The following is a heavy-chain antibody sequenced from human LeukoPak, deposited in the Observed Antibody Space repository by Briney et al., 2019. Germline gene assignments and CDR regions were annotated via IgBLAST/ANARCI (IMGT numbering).Heavy chain of an antibody. Sequence: SQTLSLTCTVSGGSISSGGYYWSWIRQPPGKGLEWIGEINHSGSTNYNPSLKSRVTISVDTSKNQFSLKLSSVTAADTAVYYCAREDYDILTGPLGEYFDYWGQGTLVTVSS. CDR3: AREDYDILTGPLGEYFDY. CDR2: INHSGST. J-gene: IGHJ4*02. D-gene: IGHD3-9*01. CDR1: GGSISSGGYY. V-gene: IGHV4-30-2*01.